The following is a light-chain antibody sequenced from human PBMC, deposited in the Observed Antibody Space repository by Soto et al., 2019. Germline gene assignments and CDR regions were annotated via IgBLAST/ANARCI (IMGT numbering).Light chain of an antibody. CDR2: GAS. J-gene: IGKJ1*01. CDR3: QQYGSSLWT. Sequence: EIVLTHSPGTLSFSPGSRATLSFSSSQSVSSSYLAWYQQKPGQAPRLLIYGASSRATGIPDRFSGSGSGTDFTLTISRLEPEDFAVYYCQQYGSSLWTFGQGTKVDIK. V-gene: IGKV3-20*01. CDR1: QSVSSSY.